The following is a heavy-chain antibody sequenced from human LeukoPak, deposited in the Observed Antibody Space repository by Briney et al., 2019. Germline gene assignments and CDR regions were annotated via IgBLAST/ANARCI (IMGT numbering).Heavy chain of an antibody. CDR1: GGSISSYY. CDR2: IYYSGST. CDR3: ARTCYCGGNSCYLNPIDA. V-gene: IGHV4-59*01. D-gene: IGHD2-21*01. J-gene: IGHJ1*01. Sequence: SETLSLICTVSGGSISSYYWSWLRQPPGKGLEWIGYIYYSGSTNYNPSLKSRVTISVDTSKNQLSLNLSSVTAADTAVYYCARTCYCGGNSCYLNPIDAWGQGTLVTVSS.